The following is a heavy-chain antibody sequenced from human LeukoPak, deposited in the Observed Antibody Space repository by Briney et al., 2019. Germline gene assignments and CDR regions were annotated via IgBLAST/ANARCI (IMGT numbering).Heavy chain of an antibody. CDR1: GFAFNTYT. Sequence: PGGSLRLSCAASGFAFNTYTIHWVRQAPGKGLEWVAVISYDGGNDYYADSVKGRFTISRDNSKNTLYLQMNSLRPEDKAVYYCVRDSRPPDSIHFWSVNLFDPWGQGTLVTVSS. CDR3: VRDSRPPDSIHFWSVNLFDP. V-gene: IGHV3-30*04. J-gene: IGHJ5*02. D-gene: IGHD3-3*02. CDR2: ISYDGGND.